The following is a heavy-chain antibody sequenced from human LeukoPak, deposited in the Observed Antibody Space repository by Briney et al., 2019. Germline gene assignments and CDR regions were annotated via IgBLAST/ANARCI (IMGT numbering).Heavy chain of an antibody. CDR3: ARHRGYYDSSGQGGNWFDP. CDR1: GGSISSYY. Sequence: SETLSLTCTVSGGSISSYYWSWIRQPPGKGLEWIGYIYYSGSTNYNPSLKSRVTISVDTSKNQFSLKLSSVTAADTAVYYCARHRGYYDSSGQGGNWFDPWGQGTLVTVSS. J-gene: IGHJ5*02. D-gene: IGHD3-22*01. CDR2: IYYSGST. V-gene: IGHV4-59*08.